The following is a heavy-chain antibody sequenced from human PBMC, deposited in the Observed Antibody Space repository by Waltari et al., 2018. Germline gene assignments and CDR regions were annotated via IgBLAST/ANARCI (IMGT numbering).Heavy chain of an antibody. CDR1: GGTFSSYG. CDR3: AKVRAMASDAFDI. V-gene: IGHV1-69*15. Sequence: QVQLVQSGAEVKKPGSSVKVSCKTSGGTFSSYGISWVRQAPGQGLEWMGRIIPMFGTVNYAQKFQGRVTVTADESTSTAYMELSSLRSEDTAVYYCAKVRAMASDAFDIWGQGTMVT. CDR2: IIPMFGTV. D-gene: IGHD5-18*01. J-gene: IGHJ3*02.